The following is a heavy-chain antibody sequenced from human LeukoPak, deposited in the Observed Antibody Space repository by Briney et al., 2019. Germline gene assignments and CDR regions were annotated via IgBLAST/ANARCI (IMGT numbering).Heavy chain of an antibody. J-gene: IGHJ5*02. V-gene: IGHV3-30*03. CDR3: TTVLRYNWGSYSDH. CDR1: GFTFSTYG. CDR2: ISFDGSNK. Sequence: GGSLRLSCAASGFTFSTYGMHWVRQAPGKGLEWVAIISFDGSNKYYADSVKGRFTISRDNSKNTLYLQMSSLKTEDTAVYYCTTVLRYNWGSYSDHWGQGTLVTVSS. D-gene: IGHD3-16*01.